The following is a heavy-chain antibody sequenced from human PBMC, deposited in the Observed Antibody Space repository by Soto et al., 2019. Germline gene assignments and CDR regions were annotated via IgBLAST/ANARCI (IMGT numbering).Heavy chain of an antibody. D-gene: IGHD3-10*01. Sequence: ASVKVSCKASGYTFTSYGISWVRQAPGQGLEWMGWISAYNGNTNYAQKLQGRVTMTTDTSTSTAYMELRSLRSDDTAVYYCARMGLLWFGESFNWFDPWGQGNLVTVSS. CDR1: GYTFTSYG. CDR3: ARMGLLWFGESFNWFDP. CDR2: ISAYNGNT. J-gene: IGHJ5*02. V-gene: IGHV1-18*01.